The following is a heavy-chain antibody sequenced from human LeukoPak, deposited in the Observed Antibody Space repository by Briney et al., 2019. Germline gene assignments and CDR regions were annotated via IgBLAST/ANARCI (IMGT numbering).Heavy chain of an antibody. V-gene: IGHV1-2*02. CDR2: INPNSGGT. Sequence: GASVKVSCKASGYTFTGYYMHWVRQAPGQGLEWMGWINPNSGGTNYAQKFQGRVTMTRDTSISTAYMELSRLRSDDTAVYYCARVWLCGGDCYHFGYWGQGTLVTVSS. J-gene: IGHJ4*02. D-gene: IGHD2-21*02. CDR1: GYTFTGYY. CDR3: ARVWLCGGDCYHFGY.